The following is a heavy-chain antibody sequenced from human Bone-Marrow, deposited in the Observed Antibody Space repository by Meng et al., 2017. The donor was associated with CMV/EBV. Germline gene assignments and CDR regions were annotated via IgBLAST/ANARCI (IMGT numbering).Heavy chain of an antibody. D-gene: IGHD2-2*01. CDR3: ARHSRYCSSTSCSIDN. V-gene: IGHV5-51*01. CDR2: IYPNDSDT. J-gene: IGHJ4*01. CDR1: GYRFTTFW. Sequence: GESLKISCKGSGYRFTTFWIGWVRQMPGKGLEWMGVIYPNDSDTRYSPSFQGQVTISADKSINTAYLQWSSLQASDTATYYCARHSRYCSSTSCSIDNWGHGTLVTVSS.